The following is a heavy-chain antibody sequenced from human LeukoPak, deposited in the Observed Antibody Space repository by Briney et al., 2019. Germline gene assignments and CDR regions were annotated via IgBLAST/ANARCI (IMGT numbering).Heavy chain of an antibody. J-gene: IGHJ4*02. Sequence: HPGGSLRLSCAASGFTFDDYAMHWVRHAPGKGLQWISSINWVGDTSSYADSVKGRFTVSRDNTKGSLYLQMHSLRSEDTALYYCAKDRQYGDYGGGDFFDSWGQGTLVTVSS. D-gene: IGHD4-17*01. CDR1: GFTFDDYA. CDR2: INWVGDTS. CDR3: AKDRQYGDYGGGDFFDS. V-gene: IGHV3-43D*03.